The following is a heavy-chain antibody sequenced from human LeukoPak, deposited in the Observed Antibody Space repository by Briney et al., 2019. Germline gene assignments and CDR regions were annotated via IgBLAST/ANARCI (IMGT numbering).Heavy chain of an antibody. D-gene: IGHD1-26*01. CDR3: AKTSGSFYGWFDP. J-gene: IGHJ5*02. Sequence: QPGGSLRLSCAASGFTFGTYAMSWVRQAPGKGLEWVSVISGSGGVTYYADSVKGRFTISRDNSKNTLYLQMNNLRAVDTAVYYCAKTSGSFYGWFDPWGQGTLVTVSS. CDR1: GFTFGTYA. V-gene: IGHV3-23*01. CDR2: ISGSGGVT.